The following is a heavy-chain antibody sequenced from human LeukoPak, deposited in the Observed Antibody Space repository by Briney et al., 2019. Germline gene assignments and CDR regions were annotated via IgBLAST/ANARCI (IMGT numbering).Heavy chain of an antibody. Sequence: GGSLRLSCAASGFTFSSYAMSWVRQAPGKGLEWVSAISGSGGSTYYADSVKGRFTISRDNSKNTLYLQMNSLRAEDTAVYYCAKDPSRSWYSEYFQHWGQGTLVTVSS. CDR3: AKDPSRSWYSEYFQH. D-gene: IGHD6-13*01. J-gene: IGHJ1*01. V-gene: IGHV3-23*01. CDR1: GFTFSSYA. CDR2: ISGSGGST.